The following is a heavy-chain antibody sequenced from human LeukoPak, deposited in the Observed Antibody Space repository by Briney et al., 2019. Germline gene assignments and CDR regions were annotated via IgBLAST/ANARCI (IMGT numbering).Heavy chain of an antibody. CDR2: IDPSDSYT. J-gene: IGHJ4*02. CDR1: GYRFTSYW. CDR3: ARHTTVTTLDY. Sequence: GESLKISCKGSGYRFTSYWISWVRQLPGKGLEWMGRIDPSDSYTNYSPSFQGHVTISADKSISTAYLQWSSLKASDTAMYYCARHTTVTTLDYWGQGTLVTVSS. D-gene: IGHD4-17*01. V-gene: IGHV5-10-1*01.